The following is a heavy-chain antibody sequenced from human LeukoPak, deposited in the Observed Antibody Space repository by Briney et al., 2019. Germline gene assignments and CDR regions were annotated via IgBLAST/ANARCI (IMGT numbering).Heavy chain of an antibody. Sequence: ASVKVSCKASGYTFTGYYMHWVRQAPGQGLGWMGWINPNSGGTNYAQKFQGRVTMTRDTSISTAYMELSRLRSDDTAVYYCARDLKWELLTNWFDPWGQGTLVTVSS. V-gene: IGHV1-2*02. D-gene: IGHD1-26*01. CDR1: GYTFTGYY. J-gene: IGHJ5*02. CDR2: INPNSGGT. CDR3: ARDLKWELLTNWFDP.